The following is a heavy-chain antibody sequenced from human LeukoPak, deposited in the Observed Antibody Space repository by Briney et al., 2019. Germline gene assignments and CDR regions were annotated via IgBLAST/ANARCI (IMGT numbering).Heavy chain of an antibody. Sequence: GGSLRLSCVASGFTFSSRDWMTWVRQAPGKGLEWVSVIYSGGSTYYADSVKGRFTISRDNSKNTLYLQMNSLRAEDTAVYYCARDFPAMASFDYWGQGTLVTVSS. J-gene: IGHJ4*02. CDR3: ARDFPAMASFDY. D-gene: IGHD5-18*01. CDR1: GFTFSSRDW. CDR2: IYSGGST. V-gene: IGHV3-66*01.